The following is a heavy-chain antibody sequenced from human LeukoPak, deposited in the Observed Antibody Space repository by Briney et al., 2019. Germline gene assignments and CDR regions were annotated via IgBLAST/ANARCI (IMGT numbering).Heavy chain of an antibody. J-gene: IGHJ6*02. CDR1: GFTFSSYS. V-gene: IGHV3-21*01. CDR2: VSSSSYI. CDR3: AREYDFWSGYSAYYYYGMDV. Sequence: AGGSLRLSCAASGFTFSSYSMNWVRQAPGKGLEWVSSVSSSSYIYYADSVKGRFTISRDNAKNSLYLQMNSLRAEDTAVYYCAREYDFWSGYSAYYYYGMDVWGQGTTVTVSS. D-gene: IGHD3-3*01.